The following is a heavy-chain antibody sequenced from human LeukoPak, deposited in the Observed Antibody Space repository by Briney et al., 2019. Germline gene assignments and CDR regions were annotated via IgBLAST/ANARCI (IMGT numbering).Heavy chain of an antibody. CDR1: GGSISSVGYC. D-gene: IGHD3-22*01. J-gene: IGHJ3*02. CDR2: IYTSGST. Sequence: PSETLSLTCTVSGGSISSVGYCWSWIRQPAGQGLEWIGRIYTSGSTNYNPSLKSRLTMSVDTSKNQFSLMMSSVTAADTAVYYCAREVGYYDSSGYYFCRAFDIWGQGTMVTVSS. CDR3: AREVGYYDSSGYYFCRAFDI. V-gene: IGHV4-61*02.